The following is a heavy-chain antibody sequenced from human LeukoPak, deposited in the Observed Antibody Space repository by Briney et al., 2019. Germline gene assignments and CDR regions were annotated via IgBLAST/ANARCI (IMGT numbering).Heavy chain of an antibody. Sequence: GGSLRLSCVASGFTFRDYWMTWVREAPGKGLECVANIKYDGSDKYYVDSVEGRFTISRDNAKNSVYLQMNSLRVEDTAVYYCARRNLFDYWGQGTVVTVSS. CDR3: ARRNLFDY. CDR1: GFTFRDYW. J-gene: IGHJ4*02. D-gene: IGHD1-14*01. V-gene: IGHV3-7*01. CDR2: IKYDGSDK.